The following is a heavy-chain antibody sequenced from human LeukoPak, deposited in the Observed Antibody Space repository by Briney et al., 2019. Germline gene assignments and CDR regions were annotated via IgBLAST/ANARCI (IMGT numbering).Heavy chain of an antibody. CDR2: IYTSGST. D-gene: IGHD3-22*01. CDR1: GGSISNNY. CDR3: ARASYSYDINGWVPFDY. Sequence: SETLSLTCTVSGGSISNNYWSWIRQPAGKGLEWIGRIYTSGSTNYNPSLKSRVTISGDTSKNQFSLRLSSVTAADTAVYYCARASYSYDINGWVPFDYWGQGTLVTVSS. V-gene: IGHV4-4*07. J-gene: IGHJ4*02.